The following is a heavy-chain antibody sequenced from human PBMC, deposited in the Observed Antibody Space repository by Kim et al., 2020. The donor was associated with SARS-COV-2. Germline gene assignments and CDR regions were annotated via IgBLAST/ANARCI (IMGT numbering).Heavy chain of an antibody. CDR1: GYTFSNHA. CDR2: INTETGSP. V-gene: IGHV7-4-1*02. Sequence: ASVKVSCKASGYTFSNHAINWVRQAPGQGLEWMGWINTETGSPTYAQGFTGRFVFSLDTSVSTAYLQISSLEAEDTALYYCASVLWGGYRYIDYWGQGTL. D-gene: IGHD3-16*02. J-gene: IGHJ4*02. CDR3: ASVLWGGYRYIDY.